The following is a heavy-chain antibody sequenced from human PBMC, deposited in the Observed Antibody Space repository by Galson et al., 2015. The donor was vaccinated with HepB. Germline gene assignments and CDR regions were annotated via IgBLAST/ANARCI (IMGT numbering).Heavy chain of an antibody. J-gene: IGHJ3*02. CDR2: INAGNGNT. CDR1: GYTFTSFV. D-gene: IGHD3-22*01. Sequence: SVKVSCKASGYTFTSFVMHWVRQAPGQRLEWMGWINAGNGNTKYSQKFQGRVTITRDTSASTAYMELSSLRSEDTAVYYCARGPGREPQKMYYYDSSGYYHDAFDIWGQGTMVTVSS. V-gene: IGHV1-3*01. CDR3: ARGPGREPQKMYYYDSSGYYHDAFDI.